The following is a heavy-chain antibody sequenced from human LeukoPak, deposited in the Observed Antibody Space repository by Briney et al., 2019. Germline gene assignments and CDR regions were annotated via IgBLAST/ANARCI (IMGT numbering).Heavy chain of an antibody. Sequence: GGPLRLSCPASGFTFSTYSMNWVRQAPGKGREWVSYIGTTGSTRYYADSVKGRFTISRDNAKNSLYLQMNSLRAEDTAVYYCASFDRYTWGQGTLVTVSS. CDR2: IGTTGSTR. CDR1: GFTFSTYS. D-gene: IGHD1-1*01. V-gene: IGHV3-48*01. CDR3: ASFDRYT. J-gene: IGHJ5*02.